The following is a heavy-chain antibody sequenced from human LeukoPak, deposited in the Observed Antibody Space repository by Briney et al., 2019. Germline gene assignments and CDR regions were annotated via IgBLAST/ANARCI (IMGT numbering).Heavy chain of an antibody. CDR1: GFTFSSSA. D-gene: IGHD6-19*01. J-gene: IGHJ1*01. CDR3: ARGGYSSGWRREYFQH. V-gene: IGHV3-23*01. Sequence: PGGSLRLSCAASGFTFSSSAMSWVRQVPGKGLEWVSGISASGGSTSYADSVRGRFTISRDNSKNTLYVQMNSLRAEDTAVYYCARGGYSSGWRREYFQHWGQGTLVTVSS. CDR2: ISASGGST.